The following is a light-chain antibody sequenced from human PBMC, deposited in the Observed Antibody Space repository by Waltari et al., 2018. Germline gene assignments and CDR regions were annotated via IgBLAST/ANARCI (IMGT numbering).Light chain of an antibody. J-gene: IGKJ2*01. CDR3: QQYYSFPFT. V-gene: IGKV4-1*01. CDR1: QFILYESDNKNY. Sequence: DIVMTQSPDSLTVSLGERAAINCRSSQFILYESDNKNYLGWYQQKPGQSPKLLISWASTRESGVPQRFSGSGSGTDVTLTSSSRQAEDVAVYYCQQYYSFPFTFGQGTKLE. CDR2: WAS.